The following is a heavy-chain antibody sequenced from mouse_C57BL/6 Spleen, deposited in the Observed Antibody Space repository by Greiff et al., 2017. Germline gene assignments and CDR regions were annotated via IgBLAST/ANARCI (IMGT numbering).Heavy chain of an antibody. Sequence: QVHVKQSGPGLVQPSQSLSITCTVSGFTLTSYGVHWVRQPPGKGLEWLGVIWSGGSTDYNAAFISRLSISKDNSKSQVFFKMNSLQADDTAIYYCGEGYGFADWGQGTLVTVSA. J-gene: IGHJ3*01. CDR2: IWSGGST. CDR1: GFTLTSYG. CDR3: GEGYGFAD. D-gene: IGHD2-2*01. V-gene: IGHV2-4*01.